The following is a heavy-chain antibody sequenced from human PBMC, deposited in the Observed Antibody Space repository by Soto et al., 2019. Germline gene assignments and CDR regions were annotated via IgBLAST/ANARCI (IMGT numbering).Heavy chain of an antibody. CDR3: AKGSIDYSASVDP. CDR1: GFSFSSYA. V-gene: IGHV3-23*01. CDR2: ISARGGSS. Sequence: EVQLLESGGGLVQPGGSLRLACAASGFSFSSYAMVWVRQAPGKGLEWVSVISARGGSSYFADSVWGRFTISRDNSKNVLSLEMTSLRAEFKATYFCAKGSIDYSASVDPRGQGTVVVVSS. D-gene: IGHD1-26*01. J-gene: IGHJ5*02.